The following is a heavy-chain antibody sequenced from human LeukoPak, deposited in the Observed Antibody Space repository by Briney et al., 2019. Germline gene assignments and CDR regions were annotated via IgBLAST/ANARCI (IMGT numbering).Heavy chain of an antibody. D-gene: IGHD1-26*01. CDR1: GLTFKKYW. CDR3: ARAGASRRYYFDY. Sequence: PGGSLRLSCEASGLTFKKYWMTWVRQAPGKGLEWVANIKQDGSEKNYVDSVKGRFTISRDNAKNSLYLQMNSLRAEDTAVYFCARAGASRRYYFDYWGQGTLVTVSS. J-gene: IGHJ4*02. V-gene: IGHV3-7*01. CDR2: IKQDGSEK.